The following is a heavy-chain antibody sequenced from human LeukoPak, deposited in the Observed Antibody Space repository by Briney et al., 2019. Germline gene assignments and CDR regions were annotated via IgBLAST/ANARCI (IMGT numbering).Heavy chain of an antibody. CDR3: AKDWASAMVFYY. V-gene: IGHV3-23*01. D-gene: IGHD5-18*01. J-gene: IGHJ4*02. CDR2: ISGSGGST. Sequence: PGGSLRLSCAASGFTFSSYAMSWVHQAPGKGLEWVSAISGSGGSTYYADSVKGRFTISRDNSKNTLYLQMNSLRAEDTAVYYCAKDWASAMVFYYWGQGTLVTVSS. CDR1: GFTFSSYA.